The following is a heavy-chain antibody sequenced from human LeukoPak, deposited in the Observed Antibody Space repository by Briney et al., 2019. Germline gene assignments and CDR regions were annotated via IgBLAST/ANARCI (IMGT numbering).Heavy chain of an antibody. V-gene: IGHV4-34*01. J-gene: IGHJ6*02. CDR2: INHSGST. CDR1: GGSFSGYY. D-gene: IGHD5/OR15-5a*01. Sequence: SETLSFTCAAYGGSFSGYYWSWIRQPPGKGLEWIGEINHSGSTNYNPSLKSRVTISVDTSKNQFSLKLSSVTAADTAVYYCARGRGLRAVYYYYGMDVWGQGTTVTVSS. CDR3: ARGRGLRAVYYYYGMDV.